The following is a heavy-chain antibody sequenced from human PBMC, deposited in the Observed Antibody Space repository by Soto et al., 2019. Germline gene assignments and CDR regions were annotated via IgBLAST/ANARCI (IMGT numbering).Heavy chain of an antibody. J-gene: IGHJ4*02. CDR2: INPNSGGT. CDR3: ARAPDGTYYYDSSGPFDY. V-gene: IGHV1-2*04. D-gene: IGHD3-22*01. CDR1: GYTFTGYY. Sequence: QVQLVQSGAEVKKPGASVKVSCKASGYTFTGYYMHWVRQAPGQGLEWMGWINPNSGGTNYAQKFQGWVTMTRDTFILTXXMELSRLRSDDTAVYYCARAPDGTYYYDSSGPFDYWGQGTLVTVSS.